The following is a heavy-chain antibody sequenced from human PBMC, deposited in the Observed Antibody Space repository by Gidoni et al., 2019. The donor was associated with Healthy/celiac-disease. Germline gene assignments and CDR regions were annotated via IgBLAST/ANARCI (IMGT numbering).Heavy chain of an antibody. J-gene: IGHJ4*02. D-gene: IGHD3-22*01. CDR3: ARAEGDSSGYYYFDY. Sequence: QVQLQPWGAGLLTPSETLSLTCAVYGGSFSGYYWCWIRQPPGKGREWIGEINHSGSTNYNPSLKSRVTISVDTSKNQFALKLSSVTAADTAVYYCARAEGDSSGYYYFDYWGQGTLVTVSS. CDR1: GGSFSGYY. V-gene: IGHV4-34*01. CDR2: INHSGST.